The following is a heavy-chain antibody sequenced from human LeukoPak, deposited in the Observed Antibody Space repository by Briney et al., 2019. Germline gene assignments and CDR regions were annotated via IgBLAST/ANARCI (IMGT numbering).Heavy chain of an antibody. J-gene: IGHJ5*02. CDR1: GGSISSYF. CDR2: IYSSGNT. V-gene: IGHV4-4*07. CDR3: ARDRFGWLDP. D-gene: IGHD3-10*01. Sequence: SETLSLSCTVSGGSISSYFWSWIRQPAGKGLEWIGRIYSSGNTRYNPSLKSRVTMSVDTSKNQFSLKLSSVIAADTAVYYCARDRFGWLDPWGQGTLVTVSS.